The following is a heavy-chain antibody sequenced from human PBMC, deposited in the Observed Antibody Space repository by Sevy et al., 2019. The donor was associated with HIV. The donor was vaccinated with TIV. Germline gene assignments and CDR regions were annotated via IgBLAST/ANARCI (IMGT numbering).Heavy chain of an antibody. CDR3: ARRPDFGVVIPTGVLDV. V-gene: IGHV3-23*01. CDR1: GFTFSSYA. CDR2: ISGSGEST. J-gene: IGHJ6*02. D-gene: IGHD3-3*01. Sequence: GGFLRLSCAASGFTFSSYAMSWVRQAPGKGLQWVSVISGSGESTYYADSVKGRFTIFRDNSKNTMYLQMTSLTAGDTAVYFCARRPDFGVVIPTGVLDVWGQGTTVTVSS.